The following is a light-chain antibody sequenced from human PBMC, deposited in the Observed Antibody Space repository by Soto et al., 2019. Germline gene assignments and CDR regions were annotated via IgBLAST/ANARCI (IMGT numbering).Light chain of an antibody. Sequence: EIVMKQSPATLSASPGERATLSCRTSQSVSSNLAWYQQKPDQPPRLLIYNASTRATDIPARFSGGGSGTEFTLTIGSLQSEDLGLYHCQHYDSWPLTFGGGTKVDIK. CDR2: NAS. CDR3: QHYDSWPLT. V-gene: IGKV3D-15*01. CDR1: QSVSSN. J-gene: IGKJ4*01.